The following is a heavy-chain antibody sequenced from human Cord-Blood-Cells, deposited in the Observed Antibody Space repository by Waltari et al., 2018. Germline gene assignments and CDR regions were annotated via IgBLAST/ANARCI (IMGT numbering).Heavy chain of an antibody. CDR3: AREGIWVEGDWFDP. V-gene: IGHV4-31*03. D-gene: IGHD3-10*01. Sequence: QVQLQESGPGLVKPSQTLSLTCTVSGGSISSGGYSWSWIRQHPGKGLEWIGYIYYSGSTYYNPSLKSRVTISVDTSKNQFSLKLSSVTAADTAVYYCAREGIWVEGDWFDPWGQGTLVTVSS. J-gene: IGHJ5*02. CDR1: GGSISSGGYS. CDR2: IYYSGST.